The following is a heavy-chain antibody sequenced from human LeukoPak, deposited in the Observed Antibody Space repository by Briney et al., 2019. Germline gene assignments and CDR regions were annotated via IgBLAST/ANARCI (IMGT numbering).Heavy chain of an antibody. J-gene: IGHJ6*02. CDR1: GGSINHYY. CDR2: IYYTGST. V-gene: IGHV4-59*08. CDR3: ARQLAHYYYGMDV. Sequence: PSETLSLTCTVSGGSINHYYWSWLRQPPGKGLEWIGYIYYTGSTNYNPSLKSRVTISVDTSENQVSLKVSSVTAADTAMYYCARQLAHYYYGMDVWGQGTTVTVSS.